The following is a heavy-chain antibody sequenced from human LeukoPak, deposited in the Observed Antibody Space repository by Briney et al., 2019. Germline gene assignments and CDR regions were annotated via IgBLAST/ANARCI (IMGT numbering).Heavy chain of an antibody. Sequence: PGRSLSLSCALSGFTFSSYAMHWVRQPPGKGLGWVGVISYDGSNKYYADSVKGRFTISRDNSKNTLYLQMNSLRAEDTAVYYCARDPFSDGVSPNFDYWGQGTLVTVSS. CDR1: GFTFSSYA. D-gene: IGHD2-8*01. V-gene: IGHV3-30*04. J-gene: IGHJ4*02. CDR3: ARDPFSDGVSPNFDY. CDR2: ISYDGSNK.